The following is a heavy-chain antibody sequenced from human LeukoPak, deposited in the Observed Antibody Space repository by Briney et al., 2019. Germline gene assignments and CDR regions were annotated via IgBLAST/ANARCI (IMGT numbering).Heavy chain of an antibody. V-gene: IGHV3-48*01. J-gene: IGHJ4*02. Sequence: PGGSLRLSCVVSGFTFDSYSVICVRQAPGKGLEGISYISNWGSPIYYADYVKGRFTISRDKDKSSLYLQMTSLAADDTAVYYCPRGLALGLTVTPKAFDYWGQGTLVTVPS. CDR2: ISNWGSPI. CDR3: PRGLALGLTVTPKAFDY. CDR1: GFTFDSYS. D-gene: IGHD4-11*01.